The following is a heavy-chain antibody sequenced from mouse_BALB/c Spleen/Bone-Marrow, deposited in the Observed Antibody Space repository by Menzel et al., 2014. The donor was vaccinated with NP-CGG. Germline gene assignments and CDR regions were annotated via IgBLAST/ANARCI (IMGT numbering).Heavy chain of an antibody. CDR3: ARDGYDYAMDY. J-gene: IGHJ4*01. Sequence: QVQLQQSGPGLVAPSQSLSIPCTVSGFSLTGYALNWVRQPPGKGLEWLGMIWGDGSTDYNSALKSRLSISKDNSKSQVFLKMNSLQTDDTARYYCARDGYDYAMDYWGRGTSVTVSS. V-gene: IGHV2-6-7*01. D-gene: IGHD2-2*01. CDR2: IWGDGST. CDR1: GFSLTGYA.